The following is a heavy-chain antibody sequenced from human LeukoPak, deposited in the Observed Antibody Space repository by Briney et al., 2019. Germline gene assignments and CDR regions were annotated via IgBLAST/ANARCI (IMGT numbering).Heavy chain of an antibody. V-gene: IGHV4-59*01. CDR2: IYYSGST. CDR1: GGSISSYY. J-gene: IGHJ4*02. CDR3: AYGSGSYLNDY. D-gene: IGHD3-10*01. Sequence: PSETLSLTCTVSGGSISSYYWSWIRQPPGKGLEWIGYIYYSGSTNYNPSLKSRVTISVDTSKNQFSLKLSSVTAADMAVYYCAYGSGSYLNDYWGQGTLVTVSS.